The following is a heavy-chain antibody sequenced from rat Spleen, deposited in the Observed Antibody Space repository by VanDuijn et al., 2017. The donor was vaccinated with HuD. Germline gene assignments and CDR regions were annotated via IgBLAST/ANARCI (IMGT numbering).Heavy chain of an antibody. D-gene: IGHD4-1*01. V-gene: IGHV5-22*01. CDR1: GFTFSDYY. CDR3: ATFYGFYWYFDF. CDR2: ISYEVSST. Sequence: EVQLVESGGGLVQPGRSLKLSCAASGFTFSDYYMAWVRQAPKTGLEWVASISYEVSSTYYGDSVKGRFTISRDNAKSTLYLQMNSLRSEDTATYYCATFYGFYWYFDFWGPGTMVTVSS. J-gene: IGHJ1*01.